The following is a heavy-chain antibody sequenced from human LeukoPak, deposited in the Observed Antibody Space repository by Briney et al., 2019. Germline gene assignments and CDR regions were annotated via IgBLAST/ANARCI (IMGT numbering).Heavy chain of an antibody. J-gene: IGHJ6*02. V-gene: IGHV3-23*01. CDR1: GFTFSSYA. D-gene: IGHD6-13*01. CDR3: AKSLGGSSWYLSRDYYYGMDV. Sequence: PGGSLRLSCAASGFTFSSYAMSWVRQAPGKGLEWVSVISGSAGSTNYADSVKGRFTTSRDNSKNTLYLQMNSLRAEDTAVFYCAKSLGGSSWYLSRDYYYGMDVWGQGTTVTVSS. CDR2: ISGSAGST.